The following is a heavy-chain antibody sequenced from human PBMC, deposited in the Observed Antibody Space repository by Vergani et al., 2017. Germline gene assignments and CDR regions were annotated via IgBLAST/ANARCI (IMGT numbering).Heavy chain of an antibody. J-gene: IGHJ6*02. Sequence: QVQLVQSGAEVKKPGASVKVSCKASGYTFTSYGISWVRQAPGQGLEWMGWISAYNGNTNYALKLQGRVTMTTDTSTSTAYMELRSLRSDDTAVYYCARRYCSSTSCYEKDGMDVWGQGTTVTVSS. CDR2: ISAYNGNT. CDR3: ARRYCSSTSCYEKDGMDV. V-gene: IGHV1-18*01. D-gene: IGHD2-2*01. CDR1: GYTFTSYG.